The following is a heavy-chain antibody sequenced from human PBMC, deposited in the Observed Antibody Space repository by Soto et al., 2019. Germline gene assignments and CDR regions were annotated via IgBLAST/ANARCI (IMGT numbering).Heavy chain of an antibody. Sequence: QVHLQQWGAGLLKPSETLSLTCAVYGESFIGYYWTWIRQPPGKGLEWIGEVNHRGSTNYNPSLKSRVSMSIDTSKNQFSLKLTSVTAADTSVYYCARTDIVTTNWFDPWGQRTLVTVSS. CDR1: GESFIGYY. J-gene: IGHJ5*02. V-gene: IGHV4-34*02. D-gene: IGHD5-12*01. CDR3: ARTDIVTTNWFDP. CDR2: VNHRGST.